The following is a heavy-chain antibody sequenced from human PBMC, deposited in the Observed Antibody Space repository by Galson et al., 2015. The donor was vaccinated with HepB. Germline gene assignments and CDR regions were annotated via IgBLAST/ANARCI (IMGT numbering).Heavy chain of an antibody. CDR3: TRDGGGVGGGGSYYYYYGMDV. CDR2: IRSKTYGGTT. D-gene: IGHD1-26*01. J-gene: IGHJ6*02. Sequence: SLRLSCAASGFTFGDYAMSWFRQAPGKGLEWVGFIRSKTYGGTTGYAASVRGGFPISRDDPKSIAYLQMNGLKTGDTAVYYCTRDGGGVGGGGSYYYYYGMDVWGQGTTVTVSS. CDR1: GFTFGDYA. V-gene: IGHV3-49*03.